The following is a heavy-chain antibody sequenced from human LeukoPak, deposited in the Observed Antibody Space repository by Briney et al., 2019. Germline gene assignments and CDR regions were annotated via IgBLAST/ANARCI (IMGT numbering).Heavy chain of an antibody. D-gene: IGHD3-10*01. CDR1: GGSFSGYY. V-gene: IGHV4-34*01. CDR3: ARVRYYGSGSYYRLYYYYGMDV. CDR2: INHSGST. J-gene: IGHJ6*02. Sequence: SETLSLTCAVYGGSFSGYYWSWIRQPPEKGLEWIGEINHSGSTNYNPSLESRVTISVDTSKNQFSLKLSSVTAADTAVYYCARVRYYGSGSYYRLYYYYGMDVWGQGTTVTVSS.